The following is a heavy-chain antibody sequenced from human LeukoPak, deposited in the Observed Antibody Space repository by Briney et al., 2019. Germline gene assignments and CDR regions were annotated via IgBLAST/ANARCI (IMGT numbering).Heavy chain of an antibody. V-gene: IGHV3-23*01. CDR1: GFTFRIHA. CDR2: IGSGDDL. Sequence: GGPLRLSCAASGFTFRIHAMSWVRQAPGKGLEWVSTIGSGDDLHYADSVKGRFTVSRDDPQNTLYLQMNSLRAEDAAIYYCAKDATPGNSVYDHFDYWGQGTLVTVSS. J-gene: IGHJ4*02. CDR3: AKDATPGNSVYDHFDY. D-gene: IGHD5/OR15-5a*01.